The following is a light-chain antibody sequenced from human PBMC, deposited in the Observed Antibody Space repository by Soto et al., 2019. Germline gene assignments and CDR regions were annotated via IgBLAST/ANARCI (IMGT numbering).Light chain of an antibody. J-gene: IGKJ5*01. CDR3: QHADSFPLIT. CDR2: AAS. Sequence: DIQMTQSPSSVSASVGDRVTITCRSSEDISTWLAWYQQKPGKAPKLLIHAASSLQSGVPPRFSGSGSGTDFTLTISSLQPEDFATYYCQHADSFPLITFGQGTRLEIK. V-gene: IGKV1-12*01. CDR1: EDISTW.